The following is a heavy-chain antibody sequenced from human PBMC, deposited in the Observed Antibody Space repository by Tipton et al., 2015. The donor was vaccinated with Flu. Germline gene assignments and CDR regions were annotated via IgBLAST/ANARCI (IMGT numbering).Heavy chain of an antibody. CDR3: ARRDYSNYVSQPKNWFDL. V-gene: IGHV4-61*02. J-gene: IGHJ5*02. D-gene: IGHD4-11*01. CDR2: IYSSGSS. Sequence: TLSLTCTVSGGSITSGSYYWSWIRQPAGKGLEWIGRIYSSGSSSYNPSLKSRVSISIDASKNQFYLKMSSVTAADTAVYFCARRDYSNYVSQPKNWFDLWGQGILVTVSA. CDR1: GGSITSGSYY.